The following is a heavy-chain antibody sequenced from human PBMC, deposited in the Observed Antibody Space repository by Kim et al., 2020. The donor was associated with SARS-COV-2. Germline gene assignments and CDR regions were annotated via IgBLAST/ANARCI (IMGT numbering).Heavy chain of an antibody. D-gene: IGHD6-13*01. CDR3: ATGIAASGYCYYYGMDV. V-gene: IGHV1-24*01. CDR2: FDPEDGET. CDR1: GYTLTELS. Sequence: ASVKVSCKVSGYTLTELSMHWVRQAPGKGLEWMGGFDPEDGETIYAQKFQGRVTMTEDTSTDTAYMELSSLRSEDTAVYYCATGIAASGYCYYYGMDVWGQGNTVTVSS. J-gene: IGHJ6*02.